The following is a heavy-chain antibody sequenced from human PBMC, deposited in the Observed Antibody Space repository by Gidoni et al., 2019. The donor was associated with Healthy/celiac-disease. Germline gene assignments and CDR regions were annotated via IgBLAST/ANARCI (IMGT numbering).Heavy chain of an antibody. Sequence: EVQLVESGGGLVQPGGSRRRACAAAGCTCSSYSMNWVRQAPGKGLEWVSYISSSSSTIYYADSVKGRFTISRANAKNSLYLQMTSLRDEDTAVYYCARGWYSYATRHYGMDVWGQGTTVTVSS. CDR2: ISSSSSTI. J-gene: IGHJ6*02. V-gene: IGHV3-48*02. D-gene: IGHD5-18*01. CDR3: ARGWYSYATRHYGMDV. CDR1: GCTCSSYS.